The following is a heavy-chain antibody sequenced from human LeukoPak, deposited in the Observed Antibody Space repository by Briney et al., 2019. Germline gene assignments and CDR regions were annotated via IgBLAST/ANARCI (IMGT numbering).Heavy chain of an antibody. CDR1: GFTFNTYA. Sequence: GGSLRLSCAASGFTFNTYAMSWVRQAPGKGLEWVSGISGSGGNTYYADSVKGRFSISRDNSKNTLYLQMNSLRAEDTAVYYCAKDFHRYCSGGSCYNWFDPWGQGTLVTVSS. CDR3: AKDFHRYCSGGSCYNWFDP. V-gene: IGHV3-23*01. CDR2: ISGSGGNT. J-gene: IGHJ5*02. D-gene: IGHD2-15*01.